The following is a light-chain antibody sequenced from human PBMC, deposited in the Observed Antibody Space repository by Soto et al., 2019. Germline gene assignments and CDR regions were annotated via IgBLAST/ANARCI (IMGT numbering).Light chain of an antibody. V-gene: IGLV2-23*01. Sequence: QSALTQPASVSGSPGQSITISCTGTSSDVGTYNLVSWYQQHPGNAPKLIIYEGSKRPSGDSNRFSGSKSGNTASLTISGLQPEDEADYYCCSYAGISTWVFGGGTKLTVL. CDR3: CSYAGISTWV. CDR1: SSDVGTYNL. J-gene: IGLJ3*02. CDR2: EGS.